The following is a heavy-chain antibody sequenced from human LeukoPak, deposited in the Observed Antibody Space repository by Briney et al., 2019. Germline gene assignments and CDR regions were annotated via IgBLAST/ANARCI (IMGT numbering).Heavy chain of an antibody. Sequence: GESLKISCKGSGYSFTNTWIGWVRLMPGKGLEWMGTIYPLDSDTRYSPSFQGQVTISADKSITTAYLQWSSLRASDTAMYYCARQTAMGRSGDYWGQGTLVTVSS. D-gene: IGHD5-18*01. J-gene: IGHJ4*02. V-gene: IGHV5-51*01. CDR2: IYPLDSDT. CDR1: GYSFTNTW. CDR3: ARQTAMGRSGDY.